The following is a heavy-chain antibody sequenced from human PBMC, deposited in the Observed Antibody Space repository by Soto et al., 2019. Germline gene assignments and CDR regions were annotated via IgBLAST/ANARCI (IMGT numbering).Heavy chain of an antibody. V-gene: IGHV2-5*02. Sequence: QITLKESGPTLVKPTQTLTLTCTFSGFSLSTSGVGVGWIRQPPGTALEWLALIYWDDDKRYSPSLKSRLTNSKGTPKTRVVLTMTNMDPVDTATYYCAHTCYGSGSDSGIVWFDPWGQGTLVTVSS. CDR1: GFSLSTSGVG. CDR2: IYWDDDK. D-gene: IGHD3-10*01. CDR3: AHTCYGSGSDSGIVWFDP. J-gene: IGHJ5*02.